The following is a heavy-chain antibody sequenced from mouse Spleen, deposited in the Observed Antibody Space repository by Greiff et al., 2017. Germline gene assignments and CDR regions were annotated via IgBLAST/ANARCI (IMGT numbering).Heavy chain of an antibody. V-gene: IGHV1-50*01. CDR1: GYTFTSYW. J-gene: IGHJ1*01. D-gene: IGHD1-1*01. CDR2: IDPSDSYT. CDR3: APLYYYGSSYWYFDV. Sequence: QVQLQQPGAELVKPGASVKLSCKASGYTFTSYWMQWVKQRPGQGLEWIGEIDPSDSYTNYNQKFKGKATLTVDTSSSTAYMQLSSLTSEDSAVYYCAPLYYYGSSYWYFDVWGAGTTVTVSS.